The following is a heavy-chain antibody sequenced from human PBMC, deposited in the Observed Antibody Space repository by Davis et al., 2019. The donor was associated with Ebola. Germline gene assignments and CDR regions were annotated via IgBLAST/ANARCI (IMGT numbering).Heavy chain of an antibody. Sequence: SETLSLTCTVSGGSISSSSYYWGWIRQPPGKGLEWIGSIYYSGSTYYNPSLKSRVTISVDTSKNQFSLKLSSVTAADTAVYYGARHSTNDGVVVIANWFDPWGQGTLVTVSS. CDR3: ARHSTNDGVVVIANWFDP. J-gene: IGHJ5*02. D-gene: IGHD2-21*01. CDR2: IYYSGST. CDR1: GGSISSSSYY. V-gene: IGHV4-39*01.